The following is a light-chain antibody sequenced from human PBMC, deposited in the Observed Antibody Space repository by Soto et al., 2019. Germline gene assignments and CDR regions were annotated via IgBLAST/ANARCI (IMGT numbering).Light chain of an antibody. CDR2: DAS. V-gene: IGKV3-11*01. CDR3: QQRSNWPFLT. CDR1: QSVSSY. J-gene: IGKJ4*01. Sequence: EIVLTQSPATLSLSPGERATLSCRASQSVSSYLAWYQQKPGQAPRLLIYDASNRATGIPARFSGSGSGTDFPLIISSLEPEDFAVYYCQQRSNWPFLTFGGGTKVEIK.